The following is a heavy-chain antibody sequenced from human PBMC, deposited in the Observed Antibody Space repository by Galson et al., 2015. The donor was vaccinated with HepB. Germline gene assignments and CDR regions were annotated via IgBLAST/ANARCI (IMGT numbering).Heavy chain of an antibody. J-gene: IGHJ5*02. CDR2: ISAYNGNT. CDR1: GYTFTSYG. V-gene: IGHV1-18*01. D-gene: IGHD6-19*01. CDR3: ARVDTAVAGWDWFDP. Sequence: SVKVSCKASGYTFTSYGISWVRQAPGQGLEWMGWISAYNGNTNYAQKLQGRVTMTTDTSTSTAYMELRSLRSDDTAVYYCARVDTAVAGWDWFDPWGQGTLVTVSS.